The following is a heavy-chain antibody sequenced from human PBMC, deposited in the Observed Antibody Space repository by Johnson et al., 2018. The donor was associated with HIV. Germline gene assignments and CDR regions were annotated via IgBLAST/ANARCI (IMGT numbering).Heavy chain of an antibody. J-gene: IGHJ3*02. CDR1: GFTFSSYG. CDR2: IRGSGGST. V-gene: IGHV3-23*04. CDR3: AKDQGRGSYYPNDAFDI. D-gene: IGHD1-26*01. Sequence: VQLVESGGGLVQPGGSLRLSCAASGFTFSSYGMSWVRQAPGKGLEWVSAIRGSGGSTYYADSVKGRFTISRDNSKNTLYLQMNSLRAEDTAVYYCAKDQGRGSYYPNDAFDIWGQGTMVIVSS.